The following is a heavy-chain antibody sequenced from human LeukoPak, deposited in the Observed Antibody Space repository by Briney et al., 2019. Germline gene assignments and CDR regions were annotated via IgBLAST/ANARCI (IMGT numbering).Heavy chain of an antibody. CDR1: GFTFSSYA. V-gene: IGHV3-23*01. Sequence: PGGSLRLSCAASGFTFSSYAMSWVRQAPGKGLEWVSAISGSGGSTYYADSVKGRFTISRDNSKNTMYLQMNSLRAEDTAVYYCAKWSSEREHYFYHDGMDVWGQGTTVTVSS. CDR2: ISGSGGST. CDR3: AKWSSEREHYFYHDGMDV. D-gene: IGHD6-19*01. J-gene: IGHJ6*02.